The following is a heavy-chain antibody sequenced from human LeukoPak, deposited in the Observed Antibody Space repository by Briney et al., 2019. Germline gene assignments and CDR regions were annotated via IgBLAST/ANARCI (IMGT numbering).Heavy chain of an antibody. D-gene: IGHD3-16*01. CDR3: ARVIGGGIPN. V-gene: IGHV4-34*01. J-gene: IGHJ4*02. CDR1: GGSFSGYY. CDR2: INHSGST. Sequence: SDTLSLTCAVYGGSFSGYYWIWIRQPPGKGLEWIGEINHSGSTNYNPSLKSRVTISVDTSKNQFSLKLTSVTAADTAVYYCARVIGGGIPNWGQGTLVTVSS.